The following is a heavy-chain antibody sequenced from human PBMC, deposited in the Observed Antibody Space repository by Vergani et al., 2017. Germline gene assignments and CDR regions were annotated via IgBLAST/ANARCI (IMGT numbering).Heavy chain of an antibody. CDR3: ATIGYRRWGYYFDY. CDR1: GDSLSSNNC. Sequence: QVQLPESGPGLVKPPGTLSLTCAVSGDSLSSNNCWTWVRQPPGKGLEWIGEICHTEDTKYSPSLKSRVTVSVDESRNLFSLRLNSVTAADTAVYYCATIGYRRWGYYFDYWGQGILVTVSS. V-gene: IGHV4-4*03. D-gene: IGHD2-2*02. CDR2: ICHTEDT. J-gene: IGHJ4*02.